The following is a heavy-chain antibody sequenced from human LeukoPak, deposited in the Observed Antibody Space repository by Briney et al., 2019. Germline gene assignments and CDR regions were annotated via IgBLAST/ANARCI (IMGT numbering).Heavy chain of an antibody. CDR1: GYSFTSYW. Sequence: GESLNISCKGSGYSFTSYWIVWVRQMPGKGLGWMGIIDPVDSDTRYSPSFPGQVTISADKSISTAYLQWSSLKASDTTMYYCARFPGRQWPGDYWGQGTLVTVSS. CDR2: IDPVDSDT. J-gene: IGHJ4*02. D-gene: IGHD6-19*01. CDR3: ARFPGRQWPGDY. V-gene: IGHV5-51*01.